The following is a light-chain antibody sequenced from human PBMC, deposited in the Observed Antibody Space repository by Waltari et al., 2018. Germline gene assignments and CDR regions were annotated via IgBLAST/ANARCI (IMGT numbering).Light chain of an antibody. V-gene: IGLV2-14*01. J-gene: IGLJ3*02. Sequence: QSALTQPASVSGSLGQSITISCTGTSSDVGGYNFVSWYQQDPGKAPKLMIYEVSNRPSGVSNRFSVSKSGNTASLTISGLQAEDEADYYCSSHTTSSIWVFGGGTKVTVL. CDR2: EVS. CDR1: SSDVGGYNF. CDR3: SSHTTSSIWV.